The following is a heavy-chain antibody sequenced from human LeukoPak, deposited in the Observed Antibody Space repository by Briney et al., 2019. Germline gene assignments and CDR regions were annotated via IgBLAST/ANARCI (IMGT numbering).Heavy chain of an antibody. CDR1: GFTFSRFA. Sequence: GRSLRLSCVVSGFTFSRFAMHWVRQAPGKGLEWVAHISFEGRNTYYADSVKGRFTISRDNSENTLYLQMNSLRAEDTAVYYCAKDQRDYYDTSGRPGALDIWGQGTMVTVSS. CDR3: AKDQRDYYDTSGRPGALDI. D-gene: IGHD3-22*01. CDR2: ISFEGRNT. V-gene: IGHV3-30*18. J-gene: IGHJ3*02.